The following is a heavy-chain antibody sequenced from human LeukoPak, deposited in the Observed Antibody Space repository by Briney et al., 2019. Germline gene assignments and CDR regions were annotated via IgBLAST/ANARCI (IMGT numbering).Heavy chain of an antibody. V-gene: IGHV3-72*01. CDR2: TRNKANSYTT. J-gene: IGHJ4*02. D-gene: IGHD1-26*01. Sequence: GGTLRLSCAASGFTISTYGMNWVRQAPGKGLEWVGRTRNKANSYTTEYAASVKGRFTISRDDSKNSLYLQMNSLKTEDTAVYYCAKGQGGDFDYWGQGTLVTVSS. CDR3: AKGQGGDFDY. CDR1: GFTISTYG.